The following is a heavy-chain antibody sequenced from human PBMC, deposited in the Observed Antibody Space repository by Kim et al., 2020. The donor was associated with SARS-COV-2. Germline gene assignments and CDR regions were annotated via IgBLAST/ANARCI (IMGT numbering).Heavy chain of an antibody. CDR2: GTT. V-gene: IGHV3-49*02. Sequence: GTTEYAASVKGRFTISRDDSKSIAYLQMNSLKTEDTAVYYCTRGGDAFDIWGQGTMVTVSS. CDR3: TRGGDAFDI. J-gene: IGHJ3*02.